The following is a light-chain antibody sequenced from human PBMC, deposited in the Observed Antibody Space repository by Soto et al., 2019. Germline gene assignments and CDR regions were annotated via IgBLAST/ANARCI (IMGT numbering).Light chain of an antibody. CDR2: RTS. CDR3: QQDNNWAGAS. V-gene: IGKV3-15*01. J-gene: IGKJ4*01. Sequence: PATRSVSREERETGSCRASQSVSSDLAWYQQKPGQAPRLLMFRTSTRATGFPARFSAGGSGTDLNLTISSLQSEGFAVYHCQQDNNWAGASFGGGTKVDIK. CDR1: QSVSSD.